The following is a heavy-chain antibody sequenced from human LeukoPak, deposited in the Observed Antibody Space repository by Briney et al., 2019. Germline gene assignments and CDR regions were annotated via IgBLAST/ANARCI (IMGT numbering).Heavy chain of an antibody. V-gene: IGHV1-2*02. D-gene: IGHD6-13*01. CDR3: AISSSWYSGDY. CDR2: INPKSGGT. CDR1: GYTFSAYC. J-gene: IGHJ4*02. Sequence: GASVKVSCKASGYTFSAYCMHWVRQAPGQGLEWMGWINPKSGGTNYAQKFQDRVTMTRDTSISSTYMELSRLKSDDTAVYYCAISSSWYSGDYWGQGTLVTVSS.